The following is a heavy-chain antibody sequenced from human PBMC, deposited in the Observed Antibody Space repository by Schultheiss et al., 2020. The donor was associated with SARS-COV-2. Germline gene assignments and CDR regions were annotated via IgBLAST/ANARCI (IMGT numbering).Heavy chain of an antibody. J-gene: IGHJ6*02. V-gene: IGHV3-21*01. CDR2: ISSSSSYI. CDR3: ARDGRQPGNFYYYGMDV. D-gene: IGHD1-14*01. CDR1: GFTFSSYS. Sequence: GGSLRLSCAASGFTFSSYSMNWVRQAPGKGLEWVSSISSSSSYIYYADSVKGRFTISRDNAKNTLYLQMNSLRAEDTAVYYCARDGRQPGNFYYYGMDVWGQGTTVTVSS.